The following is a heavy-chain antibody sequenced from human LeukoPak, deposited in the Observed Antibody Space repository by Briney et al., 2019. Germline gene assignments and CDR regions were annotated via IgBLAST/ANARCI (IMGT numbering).Heavy chain of an antibody. CDR1: GGSISSSTYY. V-gene: IGHV4-39*07. J-gene: IGHJ6*03. CDR2: MYYSGRT. CDR3: ARETSQKGAHYMDV. Sequence: SETLSLTCSVSGGSISSSTYYWGWIRQPPGKGLEWIGSMYYSGRTYYNPSLKSRVTISVDTSKNQFSLKLSSVTAADTAVYYCARETSQKGAHYMDVWGKGTTVTISS. D-gene: IGHD3-16*01.